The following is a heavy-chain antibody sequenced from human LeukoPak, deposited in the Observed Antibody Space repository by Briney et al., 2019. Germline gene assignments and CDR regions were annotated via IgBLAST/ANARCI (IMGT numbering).Heavy chain of an antibody. D-gene: IGHD5-18*01. Sequence: GASVKVSCKASGGTFSSYAISWVRQAPGQGLEWMGGIIPIFGTANYAQKFQGRVTFTADKSTSTAYMELSSLRSEDTAVYYCARDRDTAMAVYWGQGTLVTVSS. CDR1: GGTFSSYA. CDR2: IIPIFGTA. J-gene: IGHJ4*02. V-gene: IGHV1-69*06. CDR3: ARDRDTAMAVY.